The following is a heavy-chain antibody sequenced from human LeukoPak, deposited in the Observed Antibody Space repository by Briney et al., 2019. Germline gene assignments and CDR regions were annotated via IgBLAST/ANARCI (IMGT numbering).Heavy chain of an antibody. D-gene: IGHD3-3*01. Sequence: PGGSLRLSCAASGFIFSTYGMHWVRQAPGKGLEWVANIKQDGSEKYYVDSVKGRFTISRDNAKNSLYLQMNSLRAEDTAVYYCARDYDFWSGSYYYGMDVWGQGTTVTVSS. V-gene: IGHV3-7*01. CDR1: GFIFSTYG. CDR3: ARDYDFWSGSYYYGMDV. J-gene: IGHJ6*02. CDR2: IKQDGSEK.